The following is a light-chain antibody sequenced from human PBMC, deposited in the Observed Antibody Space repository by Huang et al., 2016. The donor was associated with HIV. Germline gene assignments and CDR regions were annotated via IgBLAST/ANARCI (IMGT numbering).Light chain of an antibody. CDR1: QSLTDDY. V-gene: IGKV3-20*01. CDR2: GAS. CDR3: HQYGISPQGS. Sequence: EIVLTQSPGTVSLSPGERASLSCRASQSLTDDYLAWYQQKPGQAPRLLIYGASTGATGIPDRVSGRGSGADFTLTISRLEPEDFAVYYCHQYGISPQGSFGPGTKVEIK. J-gene: IGKJ1*01.